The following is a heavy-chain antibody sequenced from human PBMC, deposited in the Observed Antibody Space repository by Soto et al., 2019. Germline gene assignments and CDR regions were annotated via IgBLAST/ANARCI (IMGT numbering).Heavy chain of an antibody. Sequence: QVQLQESGPGLVKPSETLSLTCTVSGGSISSYYWSWIRQPPGKGLEWIGYIYYSGSTNYNPSHKSRVTISVDTSKNQFSLKLSSVTAADTAVYYCARQSDIVVVPAAYFDYWGQGTLVTVSS. V-gene: IGHV4-59*08. CDR1: GGSISSYY. J-gene: IGHJ4*02. CDR3: ARQSDIVVVPAAYFDY. CDR2: IYYSGST. D-gene: IGHD2-2*01.